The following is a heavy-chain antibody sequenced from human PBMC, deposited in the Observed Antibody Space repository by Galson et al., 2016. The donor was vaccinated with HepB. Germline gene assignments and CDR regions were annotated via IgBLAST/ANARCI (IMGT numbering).Heavy chain of an antibody. CDR2: IKQDGGEK. D-gene: IGHD3-10*01. CDR3: ARGAGAGY. CDR1: GFTFSTNS. Sequence: SLRLSCAASGFTFSTNSMNWVRQAPGKGLEWVANIKQDGGEKYYVDSVKGRFTISRDNAKNSLYLQMSNLRAEDTAVYHCARGAGAGYWGQGTTVTVSS. J-gene: IGHJ6*02. V-gene: IGHV3-7*03.